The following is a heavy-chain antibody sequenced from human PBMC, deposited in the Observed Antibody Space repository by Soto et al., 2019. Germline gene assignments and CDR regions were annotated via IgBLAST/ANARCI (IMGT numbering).Heavy chain of an antibody. D-gene: IGHD4-17*01. Sequence: QITLKESGPTLVKPTQTLTLTCTFSGFSLSTNEVGVGWIRQPPGKALEWLALIYWDDDKRYSPSLKSRLTITKDTSRIQVVLTMTDMDPVDTATYYCTHTPPTTVTTSAEYFQHWGQGTLVTVSS. J-gene: IGHJ1*01. CDR2: IYWDDDK. CDR1: GFSLSTNEVG. V-gene: IGHV2-5*02. CDR3: THTPPTTVTTSAEYFQH.